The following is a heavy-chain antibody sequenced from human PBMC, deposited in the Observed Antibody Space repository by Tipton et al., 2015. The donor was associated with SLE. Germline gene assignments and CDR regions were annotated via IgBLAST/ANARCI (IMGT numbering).Heavy chain of an antibody. Sequence: TLSLTCTVSGGSISRGSYYWSWIRQPAGKGLEWIGRIYTSGSTSYNPSLKSRVTISVNTSKNQFSLKLSSVTAADTAVYYCARDQRTVAGRGYFDYWGQGTLVTVSS. CDR3: ARDQRTVAGRGYFDY. J-gene: IGHJ4*02. D-gene: IGHD6-19*01. CDR1: GGSISRGSYY. CDR2: IYTSGST. V-gene: IGHV4-61*02.